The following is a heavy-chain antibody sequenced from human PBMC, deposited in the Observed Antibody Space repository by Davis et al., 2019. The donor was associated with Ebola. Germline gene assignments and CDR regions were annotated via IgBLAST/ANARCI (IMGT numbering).Heavy chain of an antibody. Sequence: PGGSLRLSCAASTSTFIVCGMHWVRQAPGKGLEWVSGLGVSEGSTTYADSVKGRFTISRDNSKNIVYLQMTGLRVDDTAVYFCAKNLSRLGTLDFWGQGALVTVSP. CDR3: AKNLSRLGTLDF. D-gene: IGHD3-9*01. V-gene: IGHV3-23*01. CDR2: LGVSEGST. CDR1: TSTFIVCG. J-gene: IGHJ1*01.